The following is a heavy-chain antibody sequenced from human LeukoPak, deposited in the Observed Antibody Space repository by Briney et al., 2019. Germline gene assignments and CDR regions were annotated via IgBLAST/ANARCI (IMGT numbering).Heavy chain of an antibody. CDR1: GFTFSSYA. CDR3: APRVVGSAPFDY. J-gene: IGHJ4*02. Sequence: PGGSLRLSCATSGFTFSSYAMSWVRQAPGKGLEWVSAISGSGGSTYYADSVKGRFTISRDNSKNTLYLQMNNLRAEDTAVYYCAPRVVGSAPFDYWGQGTLVTVSS. CDR2: ISGSGGST. V-gene: IGHV3-23*01. D-gene: IGHD2-15*01.